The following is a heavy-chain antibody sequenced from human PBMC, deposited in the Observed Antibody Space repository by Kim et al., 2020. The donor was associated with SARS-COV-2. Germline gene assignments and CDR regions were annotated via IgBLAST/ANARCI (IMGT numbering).Heavy chain of an antibody. CDR3: ARLDQVGGAFDY. J-gene: IGHJ4*02. D-gene: IGHD3-10*01. Sequence: RYSPSFQGKVTISADKSISTAYLQGSSLKASDTAMYYCARLDQVGGAFDYWGQGTLVTVSS. V-gene: IGHV5-51*01.